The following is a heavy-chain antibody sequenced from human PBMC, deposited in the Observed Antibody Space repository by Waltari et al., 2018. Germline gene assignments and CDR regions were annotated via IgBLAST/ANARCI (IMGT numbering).Heavy chain of an antibody. Sequence: EVQLVESGGGLVQPGRSLRLSCAASGFTFDDYAMHWVRQAPGKGLEWVSGISWNSGSIGYADSVKGRFTISRDNAKNSLYLQMNSLRAEDMALYYCAKAGGGFIAAAGTGAFDIWGQGTMVTVSS. J-gene: IGHJ3*02. CDR1: GFTFDDYA. V-gene: IGHV3-9*03. CDR3: AKAGGGFIAAAGTGAFDI. D-gene: IGHD6-13*01. CDR2: ISWNSGSI.